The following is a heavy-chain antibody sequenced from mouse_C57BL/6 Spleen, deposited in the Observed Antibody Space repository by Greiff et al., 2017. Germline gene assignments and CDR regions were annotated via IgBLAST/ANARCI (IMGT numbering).Heavy chain of an antibody. D-gene: IGHD2-1*01. CDR3: ADYGNYGAMDY. V-gene: IGHV1-64*01. CDR1: GYTFTSYW. CDR2: IHPNSGST. J-gene: IGHJ4*01. Sequence: QVQLQQPGAELVKPGASVKLSCKASGYTFTSYWMHWVKQRPGQGLEWIGMIHPNSGSTNYKEKFKCKATLTVDKSSSTAYMQIRRLTSADSAVYYCADYGNYGAMDYWGQGTSVTVSS.